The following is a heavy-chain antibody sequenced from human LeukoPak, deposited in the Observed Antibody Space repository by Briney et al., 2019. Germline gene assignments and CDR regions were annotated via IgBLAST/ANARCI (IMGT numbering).Heavy chain of an antibody. J-gene: IGHJ4*02. CDR2: INRSGDST. CDR3: VKDDNSGWFPPLDF. Sequence: GGSLRLSCAASGFTFYSYGMNWVRQAPGKGLEWVSGINRSGDSTSYADSVKGRFTISRDNSKNTLYLQMNSLRAEDTAVYYCVKDDNSGWFPPLDFWGQGTLVTVSS. CDR1: GFTFYSYG. D-gene: IGHD6-19*01. V-gene: IGHV3-23*01.